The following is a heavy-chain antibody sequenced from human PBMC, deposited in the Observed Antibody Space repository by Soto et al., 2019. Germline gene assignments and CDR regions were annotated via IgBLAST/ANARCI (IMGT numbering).Heavy chain of an antibody. J-gene: IGHJ6*02. CDR2: IDPSDSYI. V-gene: IGHV5-10-1*01. CDR3: ARLGDCSGGSCFSRYYYHGMDV. CDR1: GYSLATYW. Sequence: RESLKISCQSSGYSLATYWITWVRQMPGKGLEWMGRIDPSDSYINYSPSFQGRVTISADKSLNTAYLQWSSLEASDTAMYYCARLGDCSGGSCFSRYYYHGMDVWGQGTTVTVSS. D-gene: IGHD2-15*01.